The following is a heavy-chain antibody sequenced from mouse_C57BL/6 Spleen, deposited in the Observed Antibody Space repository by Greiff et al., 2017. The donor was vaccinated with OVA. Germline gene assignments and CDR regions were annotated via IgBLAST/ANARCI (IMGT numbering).Heavy chain of an antibody. CDR2: IYPGDGDT. CDR3: ARSGGSSGYYY. V-gene: IGHV1-82*01. D-gene: IGHD3-2*02. CDR1: GYAFSSSW. Sequence: QVQLQQSGPELVKPGASVKISCKASGYAFSSSWMNWVKQRPGKGLEWIGRIYPGDGDTNYNGKFKGKATLTADKSSSTAYMQLSSLTSEASAVYFCARSGGSSGYYYWGQGTTLTVSS. J-gene: IGHJ2*01.